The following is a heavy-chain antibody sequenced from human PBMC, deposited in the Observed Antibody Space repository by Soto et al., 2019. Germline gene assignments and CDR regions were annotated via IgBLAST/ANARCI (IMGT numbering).Heavy chain of an antibody. V-gene: IGHV3-66*01. CDR1: GFTVSSNY. Sequence: GGSLRLSCAASGFTVSSNYMSWVRQAPGKGLEWVSVIYSGGSTYYADSVKGRFTISRDNSKNTLYLQMNSLRAEDTAVYYCGRSIAAAGGDYFDYWGQGTLVTVSS. D-gene: IGHD6-13*01. CDR3: GRSIAAAGGDYFDY. CDR2: IYSGGST. J-gene: IGHJ4*02.